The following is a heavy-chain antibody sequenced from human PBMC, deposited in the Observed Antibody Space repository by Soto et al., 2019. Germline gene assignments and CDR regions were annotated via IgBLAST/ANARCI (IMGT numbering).Heavy chain of an antibody. J-gene: IGHJ6*02. CDR1: GGTFSSYA. CDR3: ATSYSSGWGGRYYYGMDV. V-gene: IGHV1-69*13. CDR2: IIPIFGTA. D-gene: IGHD6-19*01. Sequence: SVKVSCKASGGTFSSYAISWVRQAPGQGLEWMGGIIPIFGTANYAQKFQGRVTITADESASTAYMELSSLRSEDTAVYYCATSYSSGWGGRYYYGMDVWGQGTTVTVSS.